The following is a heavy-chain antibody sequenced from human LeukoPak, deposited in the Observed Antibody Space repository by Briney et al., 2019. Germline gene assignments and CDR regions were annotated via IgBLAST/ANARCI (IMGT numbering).Heavy chain of an antibody. Sequence: GGSLRLSCAASGFTFSSYSMNWVRQAPGKGLEWVSSINSSSSYIYYADSVKGRFTISRDNAKNSLYLQMNSLRAEDTAVYYCARDSAYYYDSGSPIFDPWGQGTLVTVSS. CDR1: GFTFSSYS. CDR2: INSSSSYI. V-gene: IGHV3-21*01. J-gene: IGHJ5*02. D-gene: IGHD3-22*01. CDR3: ARDSAYYYDSGSPIFDP.